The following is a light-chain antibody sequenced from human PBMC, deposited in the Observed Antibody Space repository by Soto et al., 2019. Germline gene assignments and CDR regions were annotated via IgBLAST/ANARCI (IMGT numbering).Light chain of an antibody. CDR3: SSYTSSSWV. Sequence: QSVLTQPASVSGSPGQSITISCTGTSSDVGGHNYVSWYQQHPGKAPKLMIYEVSNRPSGVSNRFSGSKSGNTASLTISGLQAEDEADYYCSSYTSSSWVFGGGTKLTVL. J-gene: IGLJ3*02. CDR1: SSDVGGHNY. CDR2: EVS. V-gene: IGLV2-14*01.